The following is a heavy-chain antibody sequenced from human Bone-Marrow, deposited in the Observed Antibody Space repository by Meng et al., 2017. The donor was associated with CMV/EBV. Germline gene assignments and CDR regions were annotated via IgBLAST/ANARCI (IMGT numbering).Heavy chain of an antibody. J-gene: IGHJ5*02. Sequence: GESLKISCAASGFTFSTYAMHWVRQAPGKGLEWVAVISYDGSNKYYADSVKGRFTISRDNAKNSLYLQMNSLRAEDTAVYYCARDRRYQLLGFDPWGQGNLVNVAS. CDR1: GFTFSTYA. CDR3: ARDRRYQLLGFDP. D-gene: IGHD2-2*01. V-gene: IGHV3-30-3*01. CDR2: ISYDGSNK.